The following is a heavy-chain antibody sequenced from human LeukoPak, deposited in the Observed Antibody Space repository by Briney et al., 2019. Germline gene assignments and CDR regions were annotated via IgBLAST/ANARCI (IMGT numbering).Heavy chain of an antibody. D-gene: IGHD3-10*01. CDR3: AKDGSWLGYYYYYMDV. Sequence: GGSLRLSCAASGFTFDRYWMHWVRQAPGKGLEWVSAISGSGGSTHYADSVKGRFTISRDNSKNTLYLQMNSLRAEDTAVYYCAKDGSWLGYYYYYMDVWGKGTTVTVSS. V-gene: IGHV3-23*01. CDR1: GFTFDRYW. CDR2: ISGSGGST. J-gene: IGHJ6*03.